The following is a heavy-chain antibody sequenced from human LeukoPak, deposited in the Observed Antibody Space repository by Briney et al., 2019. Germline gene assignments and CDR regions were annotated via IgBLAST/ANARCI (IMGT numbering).Heavy chain of an antibody. CDR2: IYYSGST. CDR1: GGSISSSSYY. J-gene: IGHJ4*02. D-gene: IGHD3-10*01. CDR3: ARPMVRGYYGSGSYYYFDY. Sequence: ASETLSLTCTVSGGSISSSSYYWGWIRQPPGKGLEWIGSIYYSGSTYYNPSLKSRVTISVDTSKNQFSLKLSSVTAADTAVYYCARPMVRGYYGSGSYYYFDYWGQGTLVTVSS. V-gene: IGHV4-39*01.